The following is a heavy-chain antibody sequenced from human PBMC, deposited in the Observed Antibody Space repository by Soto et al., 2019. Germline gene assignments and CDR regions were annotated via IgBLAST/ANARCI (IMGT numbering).Heavy chain of an antibody. V-gene: IGHV1-18*01. J-gene: IGHJ1*01. CDR2: ISAYNGNT. Sequence: ASVKVSCKASGYTFTSYGISWVRQAPGQGLEWMGWISAYNGNTNYAQKLQGRVTMTTDTSTSTAYMELRSLRSDDTAVYYCARDRTRIAVAGTGYFQHWGQGTLVTVSS. CDR3: ARDRTRIAVAGTGYFQH. D-gene: IGHD6-19*01. CDR1: GYTFTSYG.